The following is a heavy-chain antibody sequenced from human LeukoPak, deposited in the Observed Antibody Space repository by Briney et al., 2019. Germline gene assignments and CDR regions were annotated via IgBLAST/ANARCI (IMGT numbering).Heavy chain of an antibody. V-gene: IGHV3-53*01. CDR3: VRARVGVAGFFDY. Sequence: GGSLRLSCAASGFTVSSSYMTWVRQPPGKGLEWVAVIYSGGSTHYADSVKGRFAISRDNSENTLYLQMNSLRAEDTAVYYCVRARVGVAGFFDYWGQGTLVTVSS. CDR2: IYSGGST. J-gene: IGHJ4*02. CDR1: GFTVSSSY. D-gene: IGHD1-26*01.